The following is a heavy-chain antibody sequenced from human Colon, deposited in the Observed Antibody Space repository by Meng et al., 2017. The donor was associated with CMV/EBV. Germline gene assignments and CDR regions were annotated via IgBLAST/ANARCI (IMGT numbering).Heavy chain of an antibody. J-gene: IGHJ4*02. CDR1: GYTFITHF. CDR2: IKPFDGST. D-gene: IGHD2-15*01. V-gene: IGHV1-46*01. CDR3: ARDTGLGWSDY. Sequence: ASVKVSCKTSGYTFITHFLHWARHAPGEGLEWLGIIKPFDGSTTSAPKFQGRLTMTRDTSTRTAFLELTDLTSGDSAVYYCARDTGLGWSDYWGQGTLVTVSS.